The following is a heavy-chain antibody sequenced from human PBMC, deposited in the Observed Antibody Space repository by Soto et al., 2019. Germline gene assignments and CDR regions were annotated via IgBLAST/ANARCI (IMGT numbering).Heavy chain of an antibody. CDR3: ARGSGGSSYYYYGMDV. CDR2: IIPIFGTA. J-gene: IGHJ6*02. Sequence: QVQLVQSGAEVKKPGSSVKVSCKASGGTFSSYAINWVRQAPGQGLEWMGGIIPIFGTANYAQKFQGRVTITXXEXTXXAYMELSSLRSEDTAGYYCARGSGGSSYYYYGMDVGGQGTTVTVSS. D-gene: IGHD2-15*01. CDR1: GGTFSSYA. V-gene: IGHV1-69*05.